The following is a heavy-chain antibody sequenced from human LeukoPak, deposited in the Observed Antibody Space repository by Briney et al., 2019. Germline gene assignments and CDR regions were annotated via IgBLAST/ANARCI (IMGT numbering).Heavy chain of an antibody. J-gene: IGHJ3*02. Sequence: PSETLSLTCTVSGASIRRGDYEWGWISQPPGKGMEWSGYIYDIGSTYYNPSLNCRITISVDTSETRFSLKLSSVTATDTAVYYCARDCSGGSCYGAFDIWGQGTMVTVSS. D-gene: IGHD2-15*01. CDR1: GASIRRGDYE. CDR2: IYDIGST. V-gene: IGHV4-30-4*01. CDR3: ARDCSGGSCYGAFDI.